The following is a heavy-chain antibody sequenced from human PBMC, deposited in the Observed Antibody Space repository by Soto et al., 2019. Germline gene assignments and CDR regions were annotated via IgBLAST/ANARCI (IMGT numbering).Heavy chain of an antibody. Sequence: PGGSLRLSCAASGFTFTNYAMSWVRLAPGQGLEWVSTIPGSGGHKLHPEYADSVKGRFTISRDNSKDTLYLQMNSLRREDTAVYYCAKQGGDTSSFDHWGQGIMVTVSS. CDR1: GFTFTNYA. CDR3: AKQGGDTSSFDH. D-gene: IGHD6-13*01. J-gene: IGHJ4*02. CDR2: IPGSGGHKLHP. V-gene: IGHV3-23*01.